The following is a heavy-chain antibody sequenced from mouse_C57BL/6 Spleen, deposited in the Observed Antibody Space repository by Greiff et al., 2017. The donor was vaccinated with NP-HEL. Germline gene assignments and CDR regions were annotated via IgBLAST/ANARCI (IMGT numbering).Heavy chain of an antibody. V-gene: IGHV1-82*01. CDR1: GYAFSSSW. Sequence: QVQLQQSGPELVKPGASVKISCKASGYAFSSSWMNWVKQRPGKGLEWIGRIYPGDGDTNYNGRFKGKATLTADKSSSTAYMQHSSLTSEDSAVYFCALITTVVATDYWGQGTTLTVSS. CDR2: IYPGDGDT. J-gene: IGHJ2*01. CDR3: ALITTVVATDY. D-gene: IGHD1-1*01.